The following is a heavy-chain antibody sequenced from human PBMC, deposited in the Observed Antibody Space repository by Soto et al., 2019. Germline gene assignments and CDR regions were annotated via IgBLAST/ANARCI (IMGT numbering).Heavy chain of an antibody. D-gene: IGHD1-1*01. CDR2: MNPNRGNT. CDR3: ASRHDGRQASMDV. Sequence: QVQLVQSGAEVKKPGASVKVSCKASGYTFTSSDITWVRQVAGQGPEWMGWMNPNRGNTGYAQKFQGRVNMNRNTSVSTAYMDLSSLTSDDTAGYYGASRHDGRQASMDVWGQGTTGTVSS. V-gene: IGHV1-8*01. J-gene: IGHJ6*02. CDR1: GYTFTSSD.